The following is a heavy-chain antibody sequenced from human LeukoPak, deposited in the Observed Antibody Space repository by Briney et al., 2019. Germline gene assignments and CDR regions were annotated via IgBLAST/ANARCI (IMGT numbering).Heavy chain of an antibody. CDR3: ARKYYYDSSGYSEEFDP. CDR1: GGSISSSNW. Sequence: SETLSLTCAVSGGSISSSNWWSWVRQPPGKGLEWIGEIYHSGSTYYNPSLKSRVTISVDTSKNQFSLKLSSVTAADTAVYYCARKYYYDSSGYSEEFDPWGQGTLVTVSS. D-gene: IGHD3-22*01. CDR2: IYHSGST. J-gene: IGHJ5*02. V-gene: IGHV4-4*02.